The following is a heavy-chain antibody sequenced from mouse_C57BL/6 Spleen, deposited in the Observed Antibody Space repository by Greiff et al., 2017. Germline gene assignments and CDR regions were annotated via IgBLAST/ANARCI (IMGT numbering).Heavy chain of an antibody. CDR3: TRSRYYGSHYYAMDY. J-gene: IGHJ4*01. D-gene: IGHD1-1*01. Sequence: QVQLQQSGAELVRPGASVTLSCKASGYTFTDYEMHWVKQTPVHGLEWIGAIDPETGGTAYNQKFKGKAILTADKSSSTAYMELRSLTSEDSAVYYCTRSRYYGSHYYAMDYWGQGTSVTVSS. CDR1: GYTFTDYE. CDR2: IDPETGGT. V-gene: IGHV1-15*01.